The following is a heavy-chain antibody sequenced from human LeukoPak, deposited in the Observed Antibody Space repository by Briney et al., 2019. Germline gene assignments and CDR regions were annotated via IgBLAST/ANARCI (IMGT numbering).Heavy chain of an antibody. Sequence: GGSLRLSCAASGFTFSSYAMSWVRQAPGKGLERVSAISGSGGSTYYADSVKGRFTISRDNSKNTLYLQMNSLRAEDTAVYHCARKEVAAPLDYWGQGTLVTVSS. J-gene: IGHJ4*02. CDR1: GFTFSSYA. CDR3: ARKEVAAPLDY. V-gene: IGHV3-23*01. CDR2: ISGSGGST. D-gene: IGHD6-13*01.